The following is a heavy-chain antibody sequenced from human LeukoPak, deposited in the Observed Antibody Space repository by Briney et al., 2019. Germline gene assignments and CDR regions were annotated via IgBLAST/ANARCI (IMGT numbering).Heavy chain of an antibody. D-gene: IGHD3-10*01. CDR3: ARGGSGLGGAFDI. CDR2: IYYSGST. V-gene: IGHV4-30-4*08. Sequence: PSETLSLTCTVSGGSISSGDYYWSWIRQPPGKGPEWIGYIYYSGSTYYNPSLKSRVTISVDTSKNQFSLKLSSVTAADTAVYYCARGGSGLGGAFDIWGQGTMVTVSS. CDR1: GGSISSGDYY. J-gene: IGHJ3*02.